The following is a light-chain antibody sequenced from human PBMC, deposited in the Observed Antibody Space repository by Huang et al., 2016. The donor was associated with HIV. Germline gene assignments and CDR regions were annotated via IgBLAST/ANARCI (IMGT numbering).Light chain of an antibody. Sequence: DIQMTQSPSFVSASVGDRVIITCRASQTITTYLNWYQQHPGKAPKVLIYGASRVASGGPSRCTGRASGSDFTLTIKDLQPEDFATYYCQQTYSSPLTFGGGTRIEIK. V-gene: IGKV1-39*01. J-gene: IGKJ4*01. CDR1: QTITTY. CDR3: QQTYSSPLT. CDR2: GAS.